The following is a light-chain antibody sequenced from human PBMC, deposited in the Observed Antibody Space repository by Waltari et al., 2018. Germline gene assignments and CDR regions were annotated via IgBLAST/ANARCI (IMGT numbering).Light chain of an antibody. J-gene: IGKJ1*01. CDR1: QGIRND. V-gene: IGKV1-6*01. Sequence: AIQMNQSPSSLSASVGDTVTITCRASQGIRNDLGWYQQKPGKAPRLLIDGASILQSGVPSRFSGSASGTDFTLTISSLQPEDFATYFCLQDYSYPRTFGRGTKVEFK. CDR2: GAS. CDR3: LQDYSYPRT.